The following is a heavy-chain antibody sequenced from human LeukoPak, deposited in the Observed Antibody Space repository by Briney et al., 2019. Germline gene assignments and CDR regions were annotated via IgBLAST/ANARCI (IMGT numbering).Heavy chain of an antibody. V-gene: IGHV5-51*01. CDR2: IYPGDSDT. J-gene: IGHJ4*02. CDR1: GYSFTSYW. Sequence: GESLKISCKGSGYSFTSYWIGWVRQMPGKGLEWMGIIYPGDSDTRYSPSFQGQVTISADKSISTAYLQWSSLKASDTAMYYCARQHCSCTSCLNYFDYWGQGTLVTVSS. CDR3: ARQHCSCTSCLNYFDY. D-gene: IGHD2-2*01.